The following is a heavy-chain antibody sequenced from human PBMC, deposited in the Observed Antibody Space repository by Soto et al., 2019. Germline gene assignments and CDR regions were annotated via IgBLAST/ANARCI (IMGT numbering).Heavy chain of an antibody. V-gene: IGHV4-34*01. J-gene: IGHJ4*02. CDR1: GGSFSGYI. D-gene: IGHD3-10*01. CDR2: INHSGSS. Sequence: SETLSLTCAVSGGSFSGYIWTWIRQTPGKGLQWIGQINHSGSSIYNPSLKNRVTISTMSNNKFSLELSSVTAADTAVYYCTRGLFCWSPYSGSWYYFLSWGQGTMVTVSS. CDR3: TRGLFCWSPYSGSWYYFLS.